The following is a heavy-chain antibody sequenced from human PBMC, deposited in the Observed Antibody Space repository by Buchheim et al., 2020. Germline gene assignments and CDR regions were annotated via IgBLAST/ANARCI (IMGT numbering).Heavy chain of an antibody. Sequence: EVQLVESGGGLVQPGGSLRLSCAASGFTLSPYWMHWVRQAPGKGLVWFSRINPDHEGSVTSYADSMKGRFTISRDNAKNTLYLQMNSLRAEDTAVYYCARDLFGYYYDSSGYYPGDYWGQGTL. CDR1: GFTLSPYW. D-gene: IGHD3-22*01. CDR3: ARDLFGYYYDSSGYYPGDY. J-gene: IGHJ4*02. V-gene: IGHV3-74*01. CDR2: INPDHEGSVT.